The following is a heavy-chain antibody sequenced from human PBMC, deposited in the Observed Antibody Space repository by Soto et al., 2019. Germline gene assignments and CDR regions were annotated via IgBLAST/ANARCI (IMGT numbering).Heavy chain of an antibody. V-gene: IGHV1-18*04. Sequence: QIQLVQSGGEVKKPGASVKVSCKASGYTFRSYGISWVRQAPGQGLEWVGWISAYNGDTHYATKFQDRITLTTETSTDTAYMELRGLRLDDTAVYYCARDWSRYYDNNGLIWFYWGQGSLVTVSS. CDR3: ARDWSRYYDNNGLIWFY. CDR2: ISAYNGDT. CDR1: GYTFRSYG. D-gene: IGHD3-22*01. J-gene: IGHJ4*02.